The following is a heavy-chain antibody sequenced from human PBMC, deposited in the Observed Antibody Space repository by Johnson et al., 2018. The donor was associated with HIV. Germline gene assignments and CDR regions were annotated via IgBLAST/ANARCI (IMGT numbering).Heavy chain of an antibody. CDR3: AREGMYSSYQGSFDI. Sequence: MQLVESGGGLVQPGGSLRLSCAASGFTFSSYWMSWVRQAPGKGLEWVANIKQDGSEKYYVDSVKGRFTISRDNAKNSLYLQMNSLRAEDTAVYYCAREGMYSSYQGSFDIWGQGTMVTVSS. J-gene: IGHJ3*02. CDR1: GFTFSSYW. D-gene: IGHD6-6*01. V-gene: IGHV3-7*05. CDR2: IKQDGSEK.